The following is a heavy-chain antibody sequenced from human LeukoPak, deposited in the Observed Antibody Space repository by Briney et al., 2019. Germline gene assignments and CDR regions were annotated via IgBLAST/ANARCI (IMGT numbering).Heavy chain of an antibody. D-gene: IGHD1-26*01. CDR1: GFTFSNYA. V-gene: IGHV3-7*04. CDR3: ARVSGSYPNWFDP. Sequence: GGSLRLSCAASGFTFSNYAMSWVRQAPGKGLEWVANIKQDGSEKYYVDSVKGRFTISRDNAKNSLYLQMNSLRAEDTAVYYCARVSGSYPNWFDPWGQGTLVTVSS. J-gene: IGHJ5*02. CDR2: IKQDGSEK.